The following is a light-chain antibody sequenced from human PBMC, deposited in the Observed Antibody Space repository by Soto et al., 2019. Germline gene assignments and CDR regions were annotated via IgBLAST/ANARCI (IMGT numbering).Light chain of an antibody. Sequence: QSALTQPASVSGSPGQSITISCTGTSSDVGGYIYVSWYQQHPGKAPKLMIYDVSNRPSGVSNRFSGSKSGNTASLTISGLQAEDEADYYCSSYTSSSTPLYVFGTGTKLTVL. V-gene: IGLV2-14*01. CDR2: DVS. J-gene: IGLJ1*01. CDR1: SSDVGGYIY. CDR3: SSYTSSSTPLYV.